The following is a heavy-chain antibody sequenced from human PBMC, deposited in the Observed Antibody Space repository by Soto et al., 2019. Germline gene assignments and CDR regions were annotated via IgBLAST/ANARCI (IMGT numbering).Heavy chain of an antibody. J-gene: IGHJ1*01. CDR1: GSTFTNAW. CDR3: TTARGTYGAEYFQH. Sequence: GGSLRLSCAASGSTFTNAWLSLVRQAPGKGLEWVGRIKSKTDGGTTDYAAPVKGRFTISRDDSKNTLYLQMNSLKTEDTAVYYCTTARGTYGAEYFQHWGQGTLVTVSS. D-gene: IGHD4-17*01. V-gene: IGHV3-15*01. CDR2: IKSKTDGGTT.